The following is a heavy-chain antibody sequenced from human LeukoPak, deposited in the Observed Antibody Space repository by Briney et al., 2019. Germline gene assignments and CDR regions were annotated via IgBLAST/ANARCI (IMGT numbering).Heavy chain of an antibody. Sequence: PSETLSLSCAVYGGSFSGYYWSWIRQPPGRGLEWIGEINHSGSTQYNPSFKSRVTISVDTSKNRFSLRLTSVTAADTAVYYCAKGPDSGSYFAWFDPWGQGTLVTVSS. D-gene: IGHD3-10*01. J-gene: IGHJ5*02. V-gene: IGHV4-34*01. CDR1: GGSFSGYY. CDR3: AKGPDSGSYFAWFDP. CDR2: INHSGST.